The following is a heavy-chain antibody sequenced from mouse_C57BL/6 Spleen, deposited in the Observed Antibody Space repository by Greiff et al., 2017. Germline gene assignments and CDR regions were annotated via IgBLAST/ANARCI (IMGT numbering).Heavy chain of an antibody. Sequence: EVNLVESGGGLVKPGGSLKLSCAASGFTFSSYAMSWVRQTPEKRLEWVATISDGGSYTYYPDNVKGRFTISRDNAKNNLYLQMSHLKAEDTAMYYCARVYDYDEGYAMDYWGQGTSVTVSS. J-gene: IGHJ4*01. CDR3: ARVYDYDEGYAMDY. V-gene: IGHV5-4*03. CDR2: ISDGGSYT. D-gene: IGHD2-4*01. CDR1: GFTFSSYA.